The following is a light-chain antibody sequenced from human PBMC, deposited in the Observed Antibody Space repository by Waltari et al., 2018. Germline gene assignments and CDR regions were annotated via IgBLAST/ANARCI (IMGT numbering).Light chain of an antibody. Sequence: DIVMTQSPLSLPVTPGEPASISCRSSQSLLDNNGYNYLDWYLQKPGQSPQILIYLGSNRASGVPDRFSGSGSGTDFTLKISRVEAEDAGVYYCAEALQSVTFGQGTRLGIK. CDR3: AEALQSVT. CDR2: LGS. J-gene: IGKJ5*01. V-gene: IGKV2-28*01. CDR1: QSLLDNNGYNY.